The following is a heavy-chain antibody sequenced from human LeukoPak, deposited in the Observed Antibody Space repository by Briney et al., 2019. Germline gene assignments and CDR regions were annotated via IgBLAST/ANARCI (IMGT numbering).Heavy chain of an antibody. CDR1: GFKFSDYY. J-gene: IGHJ4*02. CDR3: ARDQQEDWGWITTLSNAVFDY. V-gene: IGHV3-11*04. Sequence: PGGSLRLSCATSGFKFSDYYMSWIRQTPGKGLEWVSFISPNGGSISYGDSVKGRFTISRDNAKNSLYLQMNSLRAEDTAVYYCARDQQEDWGWITTLSNAVFDYWGQGTLVTVSS. D-gene: IGHD3-22*01. CDR2: ISPNGGSI.